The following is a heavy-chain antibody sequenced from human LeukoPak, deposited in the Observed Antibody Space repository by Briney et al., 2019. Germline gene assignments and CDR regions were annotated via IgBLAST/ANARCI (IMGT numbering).Heavy chain of an antibody. CDR1: GYTFTSYY. CDR3: ARDERYDSSGYPFDY. J-gene: IGHJ4*02. D-gene: IGHD3-22*01. Sequence: ASVKVSCKASGYTFTSYYMHWVRQAPGQGLEWMGWINPNSGGTNYAQKFQGRVTMTRDTSIITAYMELSRLSSDDTAVYYCARDERYDSSGYPFDYWGQGTLVTVSS. V-gene: IGHV1-2*02. CDR2: INPNSGGT.